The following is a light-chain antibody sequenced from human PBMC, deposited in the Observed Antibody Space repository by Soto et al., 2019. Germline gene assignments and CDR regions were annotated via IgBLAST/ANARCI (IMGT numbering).Light chain of an antibody. V-gene: IGLV2-8*01. CDR3: SSYAGSNNWV. CDR2: EVS. J-gene: IGLJ3*02. CDR1: SSDVADYNY. Sequence: QSALTQPPSASGSPGQSVTISCTGTSSDVADYNYVSWYQQYPGKAPKLMIYEVSKRLSGVPDRFSGSKSGNTASLTVSGLQAEDEADYYCSSYAGSNNWVFGGGTKLTVL.